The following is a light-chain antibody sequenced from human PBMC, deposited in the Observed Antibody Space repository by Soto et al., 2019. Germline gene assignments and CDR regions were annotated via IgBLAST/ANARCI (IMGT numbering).Light chain of an antibody. J-gene: IGLJ2*01. CDR3: QTWDNSTVV. V-gene: IGLV3-1*01. Sequence: SYELTQPPSVSVSPGQTARITCSGDKLGEKFACWYQQKPGQSPVVVIYEDKKLPSAIPERFSGSNSGNTATLTISGTEAMDEADYYCQTWDNSTVVFGGGTKVTVL. CDR1: KLGEKF. CDR2: EDK.